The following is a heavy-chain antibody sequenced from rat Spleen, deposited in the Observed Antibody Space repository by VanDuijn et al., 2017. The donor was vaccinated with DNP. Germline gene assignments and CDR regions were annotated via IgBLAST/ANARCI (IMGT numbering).Heavy chain of an antibody. J-gene: IGHJ4*01. Sequence: EVQLVETGGGLVQPGRSLKLSCVASGFTFSSYWMYWIRQVPGKGLEWVASINTDGGSTYYPDSVKGRFTISRDNAKNTLYLQMNSLRSEDTASYYCARGGRSYFDYWGQGTSVTVSS. V-gene: IGHV5-58*01. D-gene: IGHD1-3*01. CDR1: GFTFSSYW. CDR2: INTDGGST. CDR3: ARGGRSYFDY.